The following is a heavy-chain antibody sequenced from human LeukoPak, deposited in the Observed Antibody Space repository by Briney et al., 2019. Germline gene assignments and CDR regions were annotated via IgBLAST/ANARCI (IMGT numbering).Heavy chain of an antibody. CDR2: MNPGSGDT. J-gene: IGHJ6*03. CDR3: ARSRRGYYMDV. V-gene: IGHV1-8*01. Sequence: GASVKVSCKASGYPFSNYDVNWVRQAPGQGLEWMAWMNPGSGDTGYAQKFQGRLTMNSSISMNTASMELRSLTSEDTAVYFCARSRRGYYMDVWGTGTPVTVSS. CDR1: GYPFSNYD.